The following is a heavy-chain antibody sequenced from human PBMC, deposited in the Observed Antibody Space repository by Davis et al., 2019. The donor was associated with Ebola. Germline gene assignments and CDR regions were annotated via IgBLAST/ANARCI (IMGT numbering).Heavy chain of an antibody. V-gene: IGHV3-23*01. CDR1: GFTFNKHA. Sequence: GGSLRLSCAASGFTFNKHAMSWVRLAPGKGLEWVSAISGSGGSTYYADSVKGRFTISRDNSKKTLYLQMNSLRAEDTAVYYCAKSGLSFGVVKYHYGMDVWGKGTTVTVSS. D-gene: IGHD3-3*01. CDR2: ISGSGGST. J-gene: IGHJ6*04. CDR3: AKSGLSFGVVKYHYGMDV.